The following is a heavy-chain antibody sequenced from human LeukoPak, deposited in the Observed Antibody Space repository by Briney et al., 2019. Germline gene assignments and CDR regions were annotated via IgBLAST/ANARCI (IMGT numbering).Heavy chain of an antibody. Sequence: SETLSLTCTVSGGSISSSSYYWGWIRQSPGKGLEWIGSIYYSGSTYYNPSLKSRVTISVDTSKNQFSLKLSPVTAADTAVYYCARVPRVTTFDYWGQGTLVTVSS. CDR2: IYYSGST. D-gene: IGHD4-17*01. CDR3: ARVPRVTTFDY. J-gene: IGHJ4*02. V-gene: IGHV4-39*01. CDR1: GGSISSSSYY.